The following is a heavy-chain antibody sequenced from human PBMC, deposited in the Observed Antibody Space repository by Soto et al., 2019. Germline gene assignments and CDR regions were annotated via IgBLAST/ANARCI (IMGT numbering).Heavy chain of an antibody. J-gene: IGHJ3*02. Sequence: PSETLSLTCAVSGYSISSGYYWGWIRQPPGKGLEWIGSIYHSGSTYYNPSLKSRVTISVDTSKNQFSLKLSSVTAADTAVYYCARSDISGYDAFDIWGQGAMVTVSS. CDR2: IYHSGST. D-gene: IGHD3-22*01. CDR1: GYSISSGYY. CDR3: ARSDISGYDAFDI. V-gene: IGHV4-38-2*01.